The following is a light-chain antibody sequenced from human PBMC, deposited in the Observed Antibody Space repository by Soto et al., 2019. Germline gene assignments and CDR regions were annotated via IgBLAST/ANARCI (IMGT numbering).Light chain of an antibody. CDR3: AAWDDSLRVV. CDR2: RND. J-gene: IGLJ2*01. CDR1: SSNIGSYY. V-gene: IGLV1-47*01. Sequence: QAVVTQPPSASGTPGQRVTISCSGSSSNIGSYYVYWYQQLPGTAPKLLIYRNDQRPSGVPDRFSGSKSGTSASLAISGLRSEDEADYYCAAWDDSLRVVFGGGTQLTVL.